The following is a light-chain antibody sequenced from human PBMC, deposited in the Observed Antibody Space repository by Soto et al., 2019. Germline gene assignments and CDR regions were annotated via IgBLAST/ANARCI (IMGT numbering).Light chain of an antibody. V-gene: IGKV3-20*01. CDR3: QQCGSSST. CDR1: QTFSNSF. J-gene: IGKJ5*01. Sequence: EIVFTPSSGTLSLSPGERSTLSYMASQTFSNSFLSWFQQIPGQAPRLLIYGASMRATGIPDRFSGSGSGTDFTLTISRLEPEDFAVYYCQQCGSSSTFGQGTRLEIK. CDR2: GAS.